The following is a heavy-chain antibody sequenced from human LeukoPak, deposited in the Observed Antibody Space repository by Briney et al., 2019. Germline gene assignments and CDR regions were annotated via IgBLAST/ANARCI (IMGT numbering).Heavy chain of an antibody. J-gene: IGHJ5*02. D-gene: IGHD3-22*01. Sequence: GGSLRLSCATSGFTFSNAWMNWVRQAPGKGLEWVGRIRSNSDGGTIDYAAPVKGRFTLSRDDSKSTLYLQMNSLQTEDTAVYYCATDFYDSTWGQGTLVTVSS. V-gene: IGHV3-15*07. CDR3: ATDFYDST. CDR1: GFTFSNAW. CDR2: IRSNSDGGTI.